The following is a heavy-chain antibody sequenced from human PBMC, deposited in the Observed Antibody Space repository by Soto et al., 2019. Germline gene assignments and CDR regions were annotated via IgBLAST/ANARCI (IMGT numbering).Heavy chain of an antibody. V-gene: IGHV4-59*08. D-gene: IGHD2-21*02. CDR1: GASITTDF. J-gene: IGHJ3*02. Sequence: SETLSLTCTVSGASITTDFWSWIRQPPGKGLEFIAYISASGTTNYNPSLNSRVTISLDTSKSQFSLRLTSVTAADTAVYYCARLASPTVVVTYNVFDIWGQGTMVTVSS. CDR2: ISASGTT. CDR3: ARLASPTVVVTYNVFDI.